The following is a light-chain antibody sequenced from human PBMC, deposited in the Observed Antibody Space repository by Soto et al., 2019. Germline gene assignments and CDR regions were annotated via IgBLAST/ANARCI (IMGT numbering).Light chain of an antibody. J-gene: IGLJ2*01. Sequence: QSALTQPASVSGSPGQSITISCTGTSSDVGCYNYVSWYQQHPGTAPKLMIYDVNNRPSGVSNRFACSKSGNTASLPISGIQAADEADYYCSSYTSSSTVVFGGGTKLTVL. CDR3: SSYTSSSTVV. CDR2: DVN. CDR1: SSDVGCYNY. V-gene: IGLV2-14*01.